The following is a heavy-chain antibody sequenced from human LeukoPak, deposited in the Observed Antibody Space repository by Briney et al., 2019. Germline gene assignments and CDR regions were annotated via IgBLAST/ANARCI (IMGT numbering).Heavy chain of an antibody. D-gene: IGHD3-10*01. J-gene: IGHJ4*02. V-gene: IGHV3-30*02. CDR1: GFTFSSYG. Sequence: PGGSLRLSCAASGFTFSSYGMHWVRQAPGKGLEWVAFIRYDGSNKYYADSVKGRFTVSRDNSKNTLYLQMNSLRAEDTAVYYCARRPYGSGSYYDYWGQGTLVTVS. CDR3: ARRPYGSGSYYDY. CDR2: IRYDGSNK.